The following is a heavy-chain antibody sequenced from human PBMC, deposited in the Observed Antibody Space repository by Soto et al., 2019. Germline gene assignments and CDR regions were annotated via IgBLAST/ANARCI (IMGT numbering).Heavy chain of an antibody. CDR2: ISSSSSYI. Sequence: GGSLRLSCAASGFTFSSYSMNWVRQAPGKGLEWVSSISSSSSYIYYADSVKGRFTISRDNAKNSLYLQMNSLRAEDTAVYYCARSSPPTGYFDWSIDAFDIWGQGTMVTVSS. CDR1: GFTFSSYS. CDR3: ARSSPPTGYFDWSIDAFDI. V-gene: IGHV3-21*01. J-gene: IGHJ3*02. D-gene: IGHD3-9*01.